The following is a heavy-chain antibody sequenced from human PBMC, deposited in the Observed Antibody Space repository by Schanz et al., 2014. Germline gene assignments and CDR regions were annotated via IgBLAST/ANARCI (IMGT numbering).Heavy chain of an antibody. CDR3: ASSSYRLLSYYYAMDV. Sequence: VQLVESGGGVVQPGRSLKLSCAASGFTFSSYTMKWVRQAPGKGLEWVSSISSTSTYLYYADSVKGRFTISRDSARNSLYLQMSSLRAEDTAVYYCASSSYRLLSYYYAMDVWGQGTMVTVSS. CDR2: ISSTSTYL. CDR1: GFTFSSYT. V-gene: IGHV3-21*04. J-gene: IGHJ6*02. D-gene: IGHD1-26*01.